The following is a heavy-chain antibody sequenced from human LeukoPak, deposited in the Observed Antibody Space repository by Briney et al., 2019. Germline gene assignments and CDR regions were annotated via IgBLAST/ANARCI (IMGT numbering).Heavy chain of an antibody. J-gene: IGHJ5*02. CDR1: GYTFTSYT. CDR2: INTNTGNP. D-gene: IGHD3-10*01. CDR3: ARRITLVRGVRLGDWFDP. V-gene: IGHV7-4-1*02. Sequence: VASVKVSCKASGYTFTSYTINWVRQAPGQGLEWMGWINTNTGNPTYAQGFTGRFVFSLDTSVSTAYLQISSLKAEDTAVYYCARRITLVRGVRLGDWFDPWGQGSLVTVSS.